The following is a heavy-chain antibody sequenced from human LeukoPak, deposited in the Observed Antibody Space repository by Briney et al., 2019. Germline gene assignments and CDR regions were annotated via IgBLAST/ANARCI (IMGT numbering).Heavy chain of an antibody. CDR2: IIPIFGTA. V-gene: IGHV1-69*05. Sequence: SVKVSCKASGGTFSSYAISWVRQAPGQGLEWMGGIIPIFGTANYAQKFQGRDTITTDESTSTAYMELSSLRSEDTAVYYCARAARDSSSWYPRGPFDYWGQGTLVTVSS. CDR1: GGTFSSYA. D-gene: IGHD6-13*01. J-gene: IGHJ4*02. CDR3: ARAARDSSSWYPRGPFDY.